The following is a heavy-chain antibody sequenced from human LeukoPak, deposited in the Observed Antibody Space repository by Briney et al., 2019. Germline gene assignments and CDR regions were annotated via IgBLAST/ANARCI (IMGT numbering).Heavy chain of an antibody. V-gene: IGHV3-23*01. Sequence: PGGSLRLSCAASGFTFSSYAMSWVRQAPGKGLERVSATRGSGDRTHYADSVKGRFTISRDNSKNTLYLQMNSLRAEDTAVYYCAKDSKIVGATFRSYHYMDVWGKGTAVTVSS. CDR1: GFTFSSYA. D-gene: IGHD1-26*01. J-gene: IGHJ6*03. CDR3: AKDSKIVGATFRSYHYMDV. CDR2: TRGSGDRT.